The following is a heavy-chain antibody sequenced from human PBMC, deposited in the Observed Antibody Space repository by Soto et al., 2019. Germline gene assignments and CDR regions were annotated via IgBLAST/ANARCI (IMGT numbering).Heavy chain of an antibody. Sequence: EVQLLESGGGLIQPGGSLRLSCAASGFTFSSYDMSWARQVPGKGLEWVSTISGAGGSTYYADSVKGRFTISRDNSMNTLYLQMNSLRAEDTAVYYCVYPTGFDYWGQGTLVTVSS. J-gene: IGHJ4*02. D-gene: IGHD2-2*01. CDR2: ISGAGGST. CDR3: VYPTGFDY. CDR1: GFTFSSYD. V-gene: IGHV3-23*01.